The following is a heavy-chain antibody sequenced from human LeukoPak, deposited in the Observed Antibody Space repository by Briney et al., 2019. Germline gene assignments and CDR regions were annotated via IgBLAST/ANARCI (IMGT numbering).Heavy chain of an antibody. CDR2: MNPKSGSA. Sequence: GASVKVSCKASEYTFTSFDINWVRQATGQRLEWMGWMNPKSGSAGYARNFQGRVTFTRDTSISTAYMELSSLTSEDTAVYYCARADYEGNNWRDDAFDIWGQGTMVTVSS. CDR3: ARADYEGNNWRDDAFDI. D-gene: IGHD1-1*01. V-gene: IGHV1-8*03. J-gene: IGHJ3*02. CDR1: EYTFTSFD.